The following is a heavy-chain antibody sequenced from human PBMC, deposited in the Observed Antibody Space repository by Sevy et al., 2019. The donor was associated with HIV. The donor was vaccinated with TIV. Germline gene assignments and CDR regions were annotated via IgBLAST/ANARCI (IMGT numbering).Heavy chain of an antibody. V-gene: IGHV3-21*01. J-gene: IGHJ3*02. D-gene: IGHD2-2*02. CDR1: GFTFSSYS. CDR3: ARRYCSLISCYMHDAFDI. Sequence: GGSLRLSCAASGFTFSSYSMNWVRQAPGKGLEWVSSISDSSNYIYYADSVKGRFTISRDNAKNSLYLQMNSLRAEDTAVYYGARRYCSLISCYMHDAFDIWGQGTMVTVSS. CDR2: ISDSSNYI.